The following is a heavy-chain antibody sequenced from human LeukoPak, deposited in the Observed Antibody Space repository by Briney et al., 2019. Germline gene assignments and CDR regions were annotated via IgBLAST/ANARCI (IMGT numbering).Heavy chain of an antibody. CDR2: IKQDGSEK. CDR3: ARAGVSVPGAIVFYYYYMDV. J-gene: IGHJ6*03. CDR1: GFSFSSYW. D-gene: IGHD2-2*02. V-gene: IGHV3-7*01. Sequence: GGSLRLSCAASGFSFSSYWMSWVRQAPGKGLEWVANIKQDGSEKYYVDSVKGRFTISRDNAKNSMYLQMNSLTAEDTALYYCARAGVSVPGAIVFYYYYMDVWGKGTTVTVSS.